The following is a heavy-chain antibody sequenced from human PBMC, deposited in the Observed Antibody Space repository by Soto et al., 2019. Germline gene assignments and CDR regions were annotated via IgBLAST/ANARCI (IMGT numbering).Heavy chain of an antibody. J-gene: IGHJ5*02. CDR1: GGSTTSGAYY. V-gene: IGHV4-31*03. CDR3: ARVSSTGTRRFDP. Sequence: QVRLQESGPGLVKPSQTLSLTCTVSGGSTTSGAYYWGWVRQQPGKGPEWIAYINYRGTTYYYPSLKCRVTMSIDTSKKDFSLNVTSLSASDTAVYYCARVSSTGTRRFDPWGQGTLVTVSS. D-gene: IGHD6-13*01. CDR2: INYRGTT.